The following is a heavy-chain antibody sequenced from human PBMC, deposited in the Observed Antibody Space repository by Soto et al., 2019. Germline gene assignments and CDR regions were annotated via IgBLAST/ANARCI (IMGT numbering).Heavy chain of an antibody. CDR1: GYTLTELS. Sequence: QVELVQSGAEVKKPGASVKVSCKVSGYTLTELSMHWVRQAPGKGLEWMGVFDAEDGAASYAQNFQGRVTMTVDTSTYTAYMEVTSLRSEDTAVYYCATDLFPDYADAWVTFRPADYWGQGTQVTGSS. CDR3: ATDLFPDYADAWVTFRPADY. V-gene: IGHV1-24*01. CDR2: FDAEDGAA. D-gene: IGHD3-16*02. J-gene: IGHJ4*02.